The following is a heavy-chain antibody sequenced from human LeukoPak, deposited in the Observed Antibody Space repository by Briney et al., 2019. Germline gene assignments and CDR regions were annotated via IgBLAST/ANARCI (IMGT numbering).Heavy chain of an antibody. J-gene: IGHJ3*02. CDR1: GFTFSSYA. D-gene: IGHD3-22*01. CDR2: ISGSGGST. CDR3: AKVSSYDSSGYDAFDI. Sequence: GGSLRLSCAASGFTFSSYAMSWVRQAPGKGLEWVSAISGSGGSTYYADSVKGRFTISRDNSKNTLCLQMNSLRAEDTAVYYCAKVSSYDSSGYDAFDIWGQGTMVTVSS. V-gene: IGHV3-23*01.